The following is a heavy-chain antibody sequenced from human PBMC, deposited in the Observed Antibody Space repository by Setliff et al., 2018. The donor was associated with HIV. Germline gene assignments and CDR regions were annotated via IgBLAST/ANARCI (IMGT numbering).Heavy chain of an antibody. J-gene: IGHJ5*02. CDR1: GGSISTYY. CDR3: ARVFIYKWNYRWFDP. Sequence: KTSETLSLTCTVSGGSISTYYWSWIRQPPGKGLEWIGYISYSGSTSYNPSLKSRVTLSVKTSKNQFSLKLNSVTAADTAVYYCARVFIYKWNYRWFDPWGQGTLVTVSS. CDR2: ISYSGST. D-gene: IGHD1-7*01. V-gene: IGHV4-59*01.